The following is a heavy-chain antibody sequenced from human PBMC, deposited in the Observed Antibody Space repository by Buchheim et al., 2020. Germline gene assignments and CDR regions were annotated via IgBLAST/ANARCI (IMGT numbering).Heavy chain of an antibody. V-gene: IGHV4-4*02. J-gene: IGHJ4*02. CDR2: IYQSGTT. Sequence: QVQLQESGPGLVKPSQTLSLTCTVSGGSISSGDWWTWVRQSPGKGLEWIGEIYQSGTTNYNPSLKSRVTISMDKSKNPFSLKVNSVTAADTAVFYCAKTGAQGYLEYWGQG. CDR1: GGSISSGDW. CDR3: AKTGAQGYLEY. D-gene: IGHD6-13*01.